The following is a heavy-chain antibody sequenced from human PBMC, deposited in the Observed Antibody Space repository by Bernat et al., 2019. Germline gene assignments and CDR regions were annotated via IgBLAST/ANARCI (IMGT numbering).Heavy chain of an antibody. CDR2: ISGSGGST. Sequence: EVQLVESGGGLVKPGGSLRLSCAASGFTFSSYSMNWVRQAPGKGLEWVSAISGSGGSTYYADSVKGRFTISRDNSKNTLYLQMNSLRAEDTAVYYCAKDHLRFRDHFCFDYWGQGTLVTVSS. CDR1: GFTFSSYS. J-gene: IGHJ4*02. V-gene: IGHV3-23*04. CDR3: AKDHLRFRDHFCFDY. D-gene: IGHD3-10*01.